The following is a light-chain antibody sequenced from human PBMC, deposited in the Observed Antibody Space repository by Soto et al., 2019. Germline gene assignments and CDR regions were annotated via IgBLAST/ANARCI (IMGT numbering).Light chain of an antibody. CDR1: QRVSSN. Sequence: DIVMTHSPGTLSVSLLQSATLSSTARQRVSSNLASYQQKPGQAPRLLIYDASNRATGIPARFSGSGSGTVFTLTISSLEPEDFAVYHCQKRSNWPLNFGGGTKVDIK. CDR2: DAS. V-gene: IGKV3-11*01. CDR3: QKRSNWPLN. J-gene: IGKJ4*01.